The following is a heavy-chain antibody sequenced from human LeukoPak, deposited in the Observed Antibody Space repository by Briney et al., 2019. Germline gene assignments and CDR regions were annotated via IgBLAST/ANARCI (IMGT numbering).Heavy chain of an antibody. CDR3: AKDLRYYDSRDYGMDV. Sequence: GGSLRLSCAASGFTFSSYAMSWVRQAPGKGLEWVSAISGSGGSTYYADSVKGRFTISSDNSKNTLYLQMNSLRAEDTAVYYCAKDLRYYDSRDYGMDVWGQGTTVTVSS. CDR2: ISGSGGST. J-gene: IGHJ6*02. D-gene: IGHD3-22*01. V-gene: IGHV3-23*01. CDR1: GFTFSSYA.